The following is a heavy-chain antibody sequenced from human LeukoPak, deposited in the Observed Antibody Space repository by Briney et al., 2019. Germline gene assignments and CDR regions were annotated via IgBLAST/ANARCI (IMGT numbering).Heavy chain of an antibody. J-gene: IGHJ4*02. CDR1: GFTFRSYA. CDR2: ISYSGVST. D-gene: IGHD5-24*01. V-gene: IGHV3-23*01. CDR3: AANGDSYNCYFDY. Sequence: GESLRLSCAASGFTFRSYAVTWVRQPPGKGLEWVSTISYSGVSTHYADSVKGRFTISRDNSKNTLYLQMNSLRAEDTAVYFCAANGDSYNCYFDYWGQGTLATVSS.